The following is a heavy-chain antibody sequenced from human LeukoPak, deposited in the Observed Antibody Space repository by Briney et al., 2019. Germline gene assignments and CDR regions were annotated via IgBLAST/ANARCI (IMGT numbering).Heavy chain of an antibody. V-gene: IGHV4-34*01. CDR3: ARGQRVGYCSSTSCPRGGYYYYYGMDV. D-gene: IGHD2-2*03. Sequence: SETLSLTCAVYGGSFSGYYWSWIRQPPGKGREWIGEINHSGSTNYNPSLKSRGTISVDTSKNQYSLKLSSVTAADTAVYYCARGQRVGYCSSTSCPRGGYYYYYGMDVWGKGTTVTVSS. J-gene: IGHJ6*04. CDR1: GGSFSGYY. CDR2: INHSGST.